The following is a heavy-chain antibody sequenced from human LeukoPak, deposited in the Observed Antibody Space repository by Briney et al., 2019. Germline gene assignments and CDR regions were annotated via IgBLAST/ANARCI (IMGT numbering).Heavy chain of an antibody. CDR3: ARPSTVTVEGYYYYMDV. V-gene: IGHV1-69*06. CDR1: GGTFSSYA. CDR2: IIPIFGTA. D-gene: IGHD4-17*01. J-gene: IGHJ6*03. Sequence: ASVKVSCKASGGTFSSYAISWVRQAPGQGLEWMGGIIPIFGTANYAQKFQGRVTITADKSTSTAYMELSSLRSEDTAVYYCARPSTVTVEGYYYYMDVWGKGTTVTVSS.